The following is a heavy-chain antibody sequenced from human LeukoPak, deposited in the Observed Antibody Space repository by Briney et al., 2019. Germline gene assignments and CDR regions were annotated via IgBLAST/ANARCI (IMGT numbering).Heavy chain of an antibody. Sequence: SETLSLTCTVSGGSISSYYWSWIRQPPGKGLEWIGYIYYSGSTNYNPSLKSRVTISVDTSKNQFSLNLSSMTAADPGVYYCARARWGYDSSGYLGANYYFDYWGQGTLVTVSS. CDR1: GGSISSYY. D-gene: IGHD3-22*01. CDR2: IYYSGST. CDR3: ARARWGYDSSGYLGANYYFDY. J-gene: IGHJ4*02. V-gene: IGHV4-59*01.